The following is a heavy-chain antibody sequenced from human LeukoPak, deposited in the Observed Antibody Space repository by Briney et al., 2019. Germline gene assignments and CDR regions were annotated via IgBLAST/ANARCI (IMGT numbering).Heavy chain of an antibody. V-gene: IGHV3-30-3*01. D-gene: IGHD3-10*01. CDR3: ARGITMVRGVIILNYYFDY. CDR1: GFTFSSYA. CDR2: ISYDGSNK. J-gene: IGHJ4*02. Sequence: GGSLRLSCAASGFTFSSYAMHWVRQAPGKGLEWVAVISYDGSNKYYADSVKGRFTISRDNSKNTLYLQMNSLRSDDTAVYYCARGITMVRGVIILNYYFDYWGQGTLVTVSS.